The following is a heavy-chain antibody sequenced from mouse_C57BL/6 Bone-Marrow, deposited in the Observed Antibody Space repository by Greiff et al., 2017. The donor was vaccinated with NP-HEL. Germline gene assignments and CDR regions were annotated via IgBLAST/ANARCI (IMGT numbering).Heavy chain of an antibody. CDR1: GFTFSSYA. J-gene: IGHJ2*01. D-gene: IGHD2-5*01. V-gene: IGHV5-4*01. CDR2: ISYGGSYT. CDR3: ARDRYYSNYVGFDY. Sequence: EVQRVESGGGLVKPGGSLKLSCAASGFTFSSYAMSWVRQTPEKRLEWVATISYGGSYTYYPDNVKGRFTISRDNAKNNLYLQMSHLKSEDTAMYYCARDRYYSNYVGFDYWGQGTTLTVSS.